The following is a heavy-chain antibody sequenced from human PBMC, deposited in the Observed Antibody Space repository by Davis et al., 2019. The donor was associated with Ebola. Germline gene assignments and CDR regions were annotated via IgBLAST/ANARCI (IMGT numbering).Heavy chain of an antibody. D-gene: IGHD2-15*01. CDR2: ISYDGRNK. CDR3: ARDEVLRGGQPDY. V-gene: IGHV3-30*03. J-gene: IGHJ4*02. Sequence: PGGSLRLSCAASGFTFSSYPMTWVRQAPGRGLEWVATISYDGRNKYYGDSVKGRFTISRDNSKNTLYLQMNSLRAEDTAVYYCARDEVLRGGQPDYWGQGTLVTVSS. CDR1: GFTFSSYP.